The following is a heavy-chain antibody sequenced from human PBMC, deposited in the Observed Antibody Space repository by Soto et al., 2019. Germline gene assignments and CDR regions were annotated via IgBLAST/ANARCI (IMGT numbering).Heavy chain of an antibody. J-gene: IGHJ5*02. V-gene: IGHV4-31*03. CDR2: MYYSGSA. Sequence: PSETLSLTCTVSGGSISSGGYYWSWIRQHPGKGLEWIGYMYYSGSAYYNPSLKSRVTISVDTSKNQFSLKLSSVTAADTAVYFCATQTGFTNWFDPWGQGTLVTVSS. CDR1: GGSISSGGYY. CDR3: ATQTGFTNWFDP. D-gene: IGHD1-1*01.